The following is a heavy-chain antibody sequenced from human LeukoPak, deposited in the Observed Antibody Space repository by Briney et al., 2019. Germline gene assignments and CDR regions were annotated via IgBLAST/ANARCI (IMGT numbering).Heavy chain of an antibody. V-gene: IGHV3-23*01. J-gene: IGHJ4*02. CDR1: GFTFSSYA. D-gene: IGHD3-10*01. Sequence: PGGSLRLPCAASGFTFSSYAMSWVRQAPGKGLEWVSAISGSGGSTYYADSVKGRFTISRDNSKNTLYLQMNSLRAEDTAVYYCAKRIRGVISPFDYWGQGTLVTVSS. CDR2: ISGSGGST. CDR3: AKRIRGVISPFDY.